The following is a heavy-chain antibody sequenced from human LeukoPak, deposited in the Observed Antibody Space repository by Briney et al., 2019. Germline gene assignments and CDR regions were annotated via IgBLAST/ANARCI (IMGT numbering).Heavy chain of an antibody. CDR2: IYYSGST. J-gene: IGHJ4*02. D-gene: IGHD1-1*01. CDR3: ARVLAPTGTTRGEYFDY. V-gene: IGHV4-39*01. Sequence: PSETLSLTCTVSGGSISSSSYYWGWIRQPPGKGLEWVGSIYYSGSTYYNPSLKSRVTISVDTSKNQFSLKLSSVTAADTAVYYCARVLAPTGTTRGEYFDYWGQGTLVTVSS. CDR1: GGSISSSSYY.